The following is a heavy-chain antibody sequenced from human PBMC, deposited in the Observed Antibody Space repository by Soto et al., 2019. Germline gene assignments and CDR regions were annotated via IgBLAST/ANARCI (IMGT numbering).Heavy chain of an antibody. D-gene: IGHD2-2*01. V-gene: IGHV1-3*01. CDR3: ARESYCSSTSCRYYYYGMDV. J-gene: IGHJ6*02. Sequence: QVQLVQSGAEVKKPGASVKVSCKASGYTFTSYAMHWVRQAPGQRLEWMGWINAGNGNTKYSQKFQGRVTITRDTSASTAYMELSSPRSEDTAVYYCARESYCSSTSCRYYYYGMDVWGQGTTVTVSS. CDR2: INAGNGNT. CDR1: GYTFTSYA.